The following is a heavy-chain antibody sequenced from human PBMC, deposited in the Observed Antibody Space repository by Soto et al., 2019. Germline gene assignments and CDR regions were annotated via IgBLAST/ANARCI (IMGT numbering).Heavy chain of an antibody. CDR2: IKSYTNGGTT. Sequence: GGSLRLSCAASGFTFSNAWMSWVRQAPGKGLEWVGRIKSYTNGGTTDYAAPVKGRFAISRDDSKNTLYLQMNSLKTEDAGVYYCTTDDPINKYWGQGTLVTASS. CDR1: GFTFSNAW. J-gene: IGHJ4*02. V-gene: IGHV3-15*01. CDR3: TTDDPINKY.